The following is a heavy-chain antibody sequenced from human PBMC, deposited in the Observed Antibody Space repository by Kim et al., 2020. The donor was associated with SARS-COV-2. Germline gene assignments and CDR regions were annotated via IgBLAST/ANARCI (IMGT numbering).Heavy chain of an antibody. Sequence: GGSLRLSCAASGFTFSSYAMSWVRQAPGKGLEWVSAISGSGGSTYYADSVKGRFTISRDNSKTTLYLQTNSLRAEDTAVAYCAKGAGTCSSSWYEYYFDYWGQGTLVTVSS. CDR2: ISGSGGST. D-gene: IGHD6-13*01. CDR3: AKGAGTCSSSWYEYYFDY. J-gene: IGHJ4*02. CDR1: GFTFSSYA. V-gene: IGHV3-23*01.